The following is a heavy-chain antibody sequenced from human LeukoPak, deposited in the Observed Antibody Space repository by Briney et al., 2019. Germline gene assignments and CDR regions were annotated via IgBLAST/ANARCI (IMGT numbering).Heavy chain of an antibody. V-gene: IGHV3-21*01. CDR2: ISATSSHI. CDR3: AKALGWFFDL. Sequence: PGGSLRLSCAASGFTFSDYSMNWVRQAPGKGLEWVSSISATSSHIYHAGAVKGRFTTSRDNAKNSLFLQMNSLRVEDTAVYYCAKALGWFFDLWGRGTVVTVSS. D-gene: IGHD7-27*01. CDR1: GFTFSDYS. J-gene: IGHJ2*01.